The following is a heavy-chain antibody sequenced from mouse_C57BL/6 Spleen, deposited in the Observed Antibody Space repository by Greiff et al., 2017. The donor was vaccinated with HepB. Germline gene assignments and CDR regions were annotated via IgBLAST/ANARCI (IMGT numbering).Heavy chain of an antibody. Sequence: VQLQQSGAELVKAGASVKMSCKASGYTFTSYWMHWVKQRLGQGLEWFAETNPTNGRTYYHEKFKSKATLTVDKSSSTADMLLSGPKFEDSAVYYWARIKKIVATYFDDWGQGTTLTVAS. CDR2: TNPTNGRT. CDR3: ARIKKIVATYFDD. V-gene: IGHV1S81*02. D-gene: IGHD1-1*01. CDR1: GYTFTSYW. J-gene: IGHJ2*01.